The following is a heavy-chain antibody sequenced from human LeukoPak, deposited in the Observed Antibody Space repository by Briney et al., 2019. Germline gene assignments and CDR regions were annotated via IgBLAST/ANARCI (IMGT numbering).Heavy chain of an antibody. CDR3: ARGSDIVVVVAAGTPYYFDY. D-gene: IGHD2-15*01. CDR1: GGSFRGYY. V-gene: IGHV4-34*01. J-gene: IGHJ4*02. CDR2: INHREST. Sequence: SETLFLTCAFYGGSFRGYYLSGTRPPPGKWLEWIGEINHRESTNYNPAPKSRVTKPVDTSKNQFSLKLSSVTAADTAVYYCARGSDIVVVVAAGTPYYFDYWGQGTLVTVSS.